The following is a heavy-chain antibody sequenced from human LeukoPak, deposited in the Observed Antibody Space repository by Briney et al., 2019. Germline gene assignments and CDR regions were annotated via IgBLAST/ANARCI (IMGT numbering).Heavy chain of an antibody. D-gene: IGHD2-2*01. J-gene: IGHJ6*04. CDR3: ARADIVGVPAAWSMDV. V-gene: IGHV1-69*06. CDR1: GGTFSNYA. Sequence: VASVKVSCKASGGTFSNYAISWVRQAPGQGLEWMGGIIPIFGTANYAQKFRGRVTITADKSTRTAYMELSSLRSEDTAVYYCARADIVGVPAAWSMDVWGKGTTVTVSS. CDR2: IIPIFGTA.